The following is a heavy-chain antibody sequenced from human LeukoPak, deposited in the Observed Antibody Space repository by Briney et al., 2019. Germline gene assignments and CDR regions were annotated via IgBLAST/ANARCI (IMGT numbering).Heavy chain of an antibody. V-gene: IGHV3-15*01. J-gene: IGHJ4*02. CDR2: IKSKTDGGTT. CDR3: TTDYDSSGPRGDY. CDR1: GFTFSNAW. Sequence: PGGSLRLSCAASGFTFSNAWMSWVRQAPGKGLEWVGRIKSKTDGGTTDYAAPVKGRFTISRDDSKNTLYLQMNSLKTEDTAVYYCTTDYDSSGPRGDYWGQGTLVTVSS. D-gene: IGHD3-22*01.